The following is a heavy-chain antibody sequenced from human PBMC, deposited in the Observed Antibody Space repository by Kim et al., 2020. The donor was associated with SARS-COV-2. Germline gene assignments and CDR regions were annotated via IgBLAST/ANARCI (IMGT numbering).Heavy chain of an antibody. CDR2: IYYSGCT. D-gene: IGHD6-13*01. CDR3: ARVKGSSCHSGGYYFV. V-gene: IGHV4-39*07. CDR1: GGSISSSSYY. J-gene: IGHJ4*01. Sequence: SETLSLTCTVSGGSISSSSYYWGWIRQPPGKGLEWIGSIYYSGCTYYNPSLKSRVTISVDTSKNQFSLKLSSVTAADTAVYYCARVKGSSCHSGGYYFV.